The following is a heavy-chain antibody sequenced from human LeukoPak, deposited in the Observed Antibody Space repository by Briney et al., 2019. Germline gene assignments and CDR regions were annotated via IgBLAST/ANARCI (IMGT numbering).Heavy chain of an antibody. CDR2: IFYNGSI. V-gene: IGHV4-59*01. Sequence: KPTETLSLTCTVSGASISSYYWSWIRQPPGRGLEWIGYIFYNGSINYNPSLKSRLTISVDTSKNQFSLHLNSVTAADTAVYYCAGDKSGCAGFGYWGQGTLVTVS. J-gene: IGHJ4*02. CDR1: GASISSYY. CDR3: AGDKSGCAGFGY. D-gene: IGHD6-19*01.